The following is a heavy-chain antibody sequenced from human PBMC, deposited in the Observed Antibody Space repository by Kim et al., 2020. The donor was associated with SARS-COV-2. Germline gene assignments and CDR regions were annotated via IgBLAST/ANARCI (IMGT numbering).Heavy chain of an antibody. J-gene: IGHJ4*02. V-gene: IGHV3-43*02. CDR3: SKAWGWLPRY. D-gene: IGHD2-15*01. CDR2: VSGDGGTT. Sequence: GGSLRLSCAASGFTFADSVMHWVRQAPGKGLEWVALVSGDGGTTYYADSVKGRFTISRDNSKDVLYLQMNSLRTDDTAFYYCSKAWGWLPRYGGQGTRVTVSS. CDR1: GFTFADSV.